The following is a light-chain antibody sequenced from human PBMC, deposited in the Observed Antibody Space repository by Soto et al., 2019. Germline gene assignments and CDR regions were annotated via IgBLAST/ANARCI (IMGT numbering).Light chain of an antibody. CDR2: GPS. Sequence: EMVMTQSPATLSVSPGERATLSCRASQTINSRLVWYQQKPGQAPRPLIYGPSTRATGIPARFSGSGSGTEFTLTISGLHSEDSAIYYCQQYNDWPLTFGQGTRLEIK. J-gene: IGKJ5*01. CDR3: QQYNDWPLT. V-gene: IGKV3-15*01. CDR1: QTINSR.